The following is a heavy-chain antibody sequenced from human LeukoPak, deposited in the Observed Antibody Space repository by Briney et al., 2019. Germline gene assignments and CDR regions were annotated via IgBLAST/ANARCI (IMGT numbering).Heavy chain of an antibody. CDR1: GYTFTGYY. Sequence: ASVKVSCKASGYTFTGYYMHWVRQAPGQGLEWMGWINPNSGGTNYAQKFQGRVTMTRDTSISTAYMELSRLRSDGTAVYYCARAKVLRYFDWLLGYWGQGTLVTVSS. CDR3: ARAKVLRYFDWLLGY. V-gene: IGHV1-2*02. J-gene: IGHJ4*02. D-gene: IGHD3-9*01. CDR2: INPNSGGT.